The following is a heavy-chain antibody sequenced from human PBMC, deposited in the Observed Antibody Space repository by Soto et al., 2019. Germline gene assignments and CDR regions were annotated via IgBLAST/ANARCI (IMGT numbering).Heavy chain of an antibody. D-gene: IGHD1-1*01. CDR1: GGSISSSSYY. Sequence: SETLSLTCTVSGGSISSSSYYWGWIRQPPGKGLEWIGSIYYSGSTYYNPSLKSRVTISVDTSKNQFSLKLSSVTAADTAVYYCARPERGNSPFDYWGQGTLVTVSS. CDR2: IYYSGST. V-gene: IGHV4-39*01. CDR3: ARPERGNSPFDY. J-gene: IGHJ4*02.